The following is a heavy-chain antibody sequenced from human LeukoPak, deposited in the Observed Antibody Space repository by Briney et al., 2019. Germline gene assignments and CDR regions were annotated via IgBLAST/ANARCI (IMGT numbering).Heavy chain of an antibody. CDR2: IIPIFGTA. CDR3: ARGGQLRLDP. J-gene: IGHJ5*02. Sequence: ASVKVSCKASGGTFSSYAISWVRQAPGQGLEWMGGIIPIFGTANYAQKFQGRVTITTDESTSTAYMELSSLRSEDTAVYYCARGGQLRLDPWGQGTLVTVSS. CDR1: GGTFSSYA. V-gene: IGHV1-69*05. D-gene: IGHD1-7*01.